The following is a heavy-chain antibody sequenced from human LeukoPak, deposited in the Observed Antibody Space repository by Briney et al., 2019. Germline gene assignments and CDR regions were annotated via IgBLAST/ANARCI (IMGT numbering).Heavy chain of an antibody. CDR1: GYSFTSYW. J-gene: IGHJ4*02. D-gene: IGHD1-26*01. CDR2: IHPGDSDT. CDR3: VRQGGSYWENHFDF. Sequence: GESLKISCKVSGYSFTSYWIGWVRQMPGKGLEWMGIIHPGDSDTRYRPSFQGHVTIPADKSISTAYLQWSSLKASDTAMYYCVRQGGSYWENHFDFWGQGTLVTVSS. V-gene: IGHV5-51*01.